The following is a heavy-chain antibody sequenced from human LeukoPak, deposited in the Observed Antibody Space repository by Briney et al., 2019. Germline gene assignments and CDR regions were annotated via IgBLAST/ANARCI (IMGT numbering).Heavy chain of an antibody. V-gene: IGHV1-2*02. CDR3: ASRKQQLVRSGHSFDY. CDR2: INPNSGGT. D-gene: IGHD6-13*01. CDR1: GYTFTGYY. Sequence: ASVKVSCKASGYTFTGYYMNWVRHAPGQGLEWMGWINPNSGGTNYAQKFQGRVTMTGDTSISTAYMELSSLRSDDTAVYYCASRKQQLVRSGHSFDYWGQGTLVTVSS. J-gene: IGHJ4*02.